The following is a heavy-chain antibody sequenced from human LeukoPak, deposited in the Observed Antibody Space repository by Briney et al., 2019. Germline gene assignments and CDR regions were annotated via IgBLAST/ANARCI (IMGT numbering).Heavy chain of an antibody. Sequence: GGSLRLSCAASGFTFSSYAMTWVRQAPGKGLEWVSVISGSGGSTYYADSVKGRFTISRDNSKNTLYLQMNSLRAEDTAVYYCTTDLFVVTDSYFDYWGQGTLVTVSS. CDR3: TTDLFVVTDSYFDY. CDR2: ISGSGGST. V-gene: IGHV3-23*01. CDR1: GFTFSSYA. J-gene: IGHJ4*02. D-gene: IGHD2-21*02.